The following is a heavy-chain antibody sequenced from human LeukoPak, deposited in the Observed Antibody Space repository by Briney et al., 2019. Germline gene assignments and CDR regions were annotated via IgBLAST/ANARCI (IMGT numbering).Heavy chain of an antibody. CDR2: INAGNGNT. CDR1: GYTFTSYG. D-gene: IGHD5-24*01. V-gene: IGHV1-3*03. J-gene: IGHJ4*02. CDR3: ARDGGVEMATIEFGGAYYFDY. Sequence: ASVKVSYKASGYTFTSYGISWVRQAPGQGLEWMGWINAGNGNTKYSQEFQGRVTITRDTSASTAYMELSSLRSEDMAVYYCARDGGVEMATIEFGGAYYFDYWGQGTLVTVSS.